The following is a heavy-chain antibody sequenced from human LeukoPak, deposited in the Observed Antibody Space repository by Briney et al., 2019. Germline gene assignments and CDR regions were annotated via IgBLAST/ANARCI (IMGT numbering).Heavy chain of an antibody. CDR3: ARVSLWYDY. D-gene: IGHD5-18*01. Sequence: GGSLRLSCAASGFTFSSYSMNWVRQAPGKGLEWVSVIYSGGSTYYADSVKGRFTISRDNSKNTLYLQMNSLRAEDTAVYYCARVSLWYDYWGQGTLVTVSS. J-gene: IGHJ4*02. V-gene: IGHV3-53*01. CDR2: IYSGGST. CDR1: GFTFSSYS.